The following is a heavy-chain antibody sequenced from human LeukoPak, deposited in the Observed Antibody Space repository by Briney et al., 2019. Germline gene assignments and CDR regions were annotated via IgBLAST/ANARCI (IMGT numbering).Heavy chain of an antibody. V-gene: IGHV4-59*01. CDR1: GGSISSYY. D-gene: IGHD1-1*01. CDR2: IYYTGST. Sequence: PSETLSLTCTVSGGSISSYYWSWIRQPPGKGLEWIGYIYYTGSTNYNPSLKSRVTVSVDTSKNQFSLKLSSVTAADTAVYYCARVGDWNDLVYWGQGTLVTVSS. J-gene: IGHJ4*02. CDR3: ARVGDWNDLVY.